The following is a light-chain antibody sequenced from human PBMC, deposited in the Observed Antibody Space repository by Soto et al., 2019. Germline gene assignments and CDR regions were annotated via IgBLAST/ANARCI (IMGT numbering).Light chain of an antibody. CDR1: KSFSRSY. J-gene: IGKJ4*01. CDR2: DAS. Sequence: EIVLTQSPDTLSLSPGERATLSCRASKSFSRSYLAWYQQKPGQAPRLLIYDASNRATGIPARFSGSGSGTDFTLTISSLEPEDFAVYYCQQRSNGPPITFGGGTKVDIK. CDR3: QQRSNGPPIT. V-gene: IGKV3-11*01.